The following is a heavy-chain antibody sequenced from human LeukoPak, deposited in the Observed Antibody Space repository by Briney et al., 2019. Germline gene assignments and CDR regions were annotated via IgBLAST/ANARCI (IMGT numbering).Heavy chain of an antibody. CDR2: INHSGST. D-gene: IGHD3-16*01. J-gene: IGHJ6*02. CDR1: GGSFSGYY. V-gene: IGHV4-34*01. CDR3: ARAGEYCYYYGMDV. Sequence: SETLSLTCAVYGGSFSGYYWSWIRQPPGKGLEWIGEINHSGSTNYNPSLKSRVTISVDTSKNQFSLKLSSVTAADTAVYYCARAGEYCYYYGMDVWGQGTTVTVSS.